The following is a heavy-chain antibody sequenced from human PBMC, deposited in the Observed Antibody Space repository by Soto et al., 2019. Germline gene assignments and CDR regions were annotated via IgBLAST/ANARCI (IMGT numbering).Heavy chain of an antibody. CDR2: INAGNGNT. V-gene: IGHV1-3*05. CDR1: GYTCASYA. Sequence: QVQLVQSGAEEKKPGASVKVSCKASGYTCASYAMHCVRQAPGQRLEWMGWINAGNGNTKYSQKFQGRVTITRDTSASTAYMELSSLRSEDTAVYYCASSAVIAGYYYYGMDVWGQGTTVTVSS. CDR3: ASSAVIAGYYYYGMDV. D-gene: IGHD2-2*01. J-gene: IGHJ6*02.